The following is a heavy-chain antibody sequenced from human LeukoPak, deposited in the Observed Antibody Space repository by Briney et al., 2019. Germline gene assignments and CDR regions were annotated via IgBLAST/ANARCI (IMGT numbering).Heavy chain of an antibody. D-gene: IGHD6-6*01. V-gene: IGHV4-34*01. CDR2: INHSGSN. CDR3: ARVGIAARRGYYYMDV. J-gene: IGHJ6*03. Sequence: TSETLSLTCGVYGGSFSGYYWSWIRQPPGKGLEWIGEINHSGSNNYNPSLKSRVTISVDTSKNQFSLKLSSVTAADTAVYYCARVGIAARRGYYYMDVWGKGTTVTVSS. CDR1: GGSFSGYY.